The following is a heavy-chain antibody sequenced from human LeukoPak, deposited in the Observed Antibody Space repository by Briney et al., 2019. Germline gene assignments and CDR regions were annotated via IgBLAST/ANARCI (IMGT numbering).Heavy chain of an antibody. J-gene: IGHJ4*02. CDR2: IYYSGST. Sequence: SQTLSLTCTVSGGSISSGDYYWSWIRQPPGKGLEWIGYIYYSGSTYYNPSLKSRVTISVDTSKNQFSLKLSSVTAADTAVYYCARDLGYGDPFDYWGQGTLVTVSS. CDR3: ARDLGYGDPFDY. D-gene: IGHD4-17*01. V-gene: IGHV4-30-4*08. CDR1: GGSISSGDYY.